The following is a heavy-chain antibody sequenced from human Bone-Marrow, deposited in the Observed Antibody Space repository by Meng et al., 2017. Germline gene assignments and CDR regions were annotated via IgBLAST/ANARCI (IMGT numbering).Heavy chain of an antibody. V-gene: IGHV3-30*01. Sequence: GGSLRLSCAASGFTFSSYAMHWVRQAPGKGLEWVAVISYDGSNKYYADSVKGRFTISRDNSKNTLYLQMHSLRAEDTAVYYCARDPRGDISYYFDHWGQGTLVTVSS. CDR2: ISYDGSNK. D-gene: IGHD3-9*01. CDR1: GFTFSSYA. J-gene: IGHJ4*02. CDR3: ARDPRGDISYYFDH.